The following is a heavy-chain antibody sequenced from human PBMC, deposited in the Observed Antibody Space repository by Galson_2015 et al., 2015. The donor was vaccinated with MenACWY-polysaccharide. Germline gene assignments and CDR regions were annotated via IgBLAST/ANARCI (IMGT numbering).Heavy chain of an antibody. D-gene: IGHD5-24*01. CDR2: INGAGSTT. CDR3: ARGGDGYGNFDY. CDR1: EFTFSGYW. Sequence: SLRLSCAASEFTFSGYWMHWVRQAPGKGLVWVSRINGAGSTTSCADSVKGRFTISRDNAQHMLYLQMNSQRAEDTAVYYCARGGDGYGNFDYWGQGILVTVSS. J-gene: IGHJ4*02. V-gene: IGHV3-74*01.